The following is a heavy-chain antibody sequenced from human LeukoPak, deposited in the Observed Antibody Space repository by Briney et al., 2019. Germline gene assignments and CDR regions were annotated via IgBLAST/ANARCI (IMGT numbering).Heavy chain of an antibody. Sequence: GGSLRLSCAASGFTFSTYSMIWVRQAPGKGLEWLSYISGDSRTIYYPDSVKGRFTISRDNAKNSLYLQLISLRAEDTAVYYCARDRHSSVDYWGQGTLVTVSS. D-gene: IGHD3-22*01. CDR3: ARDRHSSVDY. V-gene: IGHV3-48*01. CDR1: GFTFSTYS. CDR2: ISGDSRTI. J-gene: IGHJ4*02.